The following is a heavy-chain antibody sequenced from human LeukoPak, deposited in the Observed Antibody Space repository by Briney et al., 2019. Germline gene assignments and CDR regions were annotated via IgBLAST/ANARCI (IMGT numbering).Heavy chain of an antibody. V-gene: IGHV3-9*01. CDR1: GFTFDDYA. J-gene: IGHJ4*02. CDR2: ISWNSGSI. D-gene: IGHD6-19*01. Sequence: GRSLRLSCAASGFTFDDYAMHWVRHAPGKGLEWVSGISWNSGSIVYADSVKGRFTISRDNAKNSLYLQMNSLRAEDTALYYCAKDISSGLDSHFDYWGQGTLVTVSS. CDR3: AKDISSGLDSHFDY.